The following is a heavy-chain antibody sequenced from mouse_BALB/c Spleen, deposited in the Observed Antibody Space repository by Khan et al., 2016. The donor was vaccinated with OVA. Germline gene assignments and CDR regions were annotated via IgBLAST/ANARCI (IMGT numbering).Heavy chain of an antibody. V-gene: IGHV2-9*02. Sequence: QIQLVQSGPGLVAPSQSLSITCTVSGFSLTSYGVHWVRQPPGKGLEWLGVIWAGGSTNYNSAPMSRLSISKDNSKSQVFLKMNSLQTDDTAMYYCAGLYYYGSSFYAMDYWGQGTSVTVSS. CDR3: AGLYYYGSSFYAMDY. CDR2: IWAGGST. J-gene: IGHJ4*01. D-gene: IGHD1-1*01. CDR1: GFSLTSYG.